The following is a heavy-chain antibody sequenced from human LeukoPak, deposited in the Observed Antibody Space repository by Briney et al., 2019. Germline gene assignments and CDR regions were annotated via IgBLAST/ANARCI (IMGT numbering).Heavy chain of an antibody. D-gene: IGHD1-1*01. CDR1: GGSISSSSYY. V-gene: IGHV4-39*01. Sequence: SETLSLTCTVSGGSISSSSYYWGWIRQPPGKGLEWIGSIYYSGSTYYNPSLKSRVTISVDTSKNQCSLRLSSVTAADTAVYYCASQRDQSTGRTFDYWGQGTLVTVS. CDR2: IYYSGST. J-gene: IGHJ4*02. CDR3: ASQRDQSTGRTFDY.